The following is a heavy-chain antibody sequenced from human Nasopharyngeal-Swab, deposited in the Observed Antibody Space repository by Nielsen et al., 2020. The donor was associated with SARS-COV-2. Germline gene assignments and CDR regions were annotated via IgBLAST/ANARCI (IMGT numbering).Heavy chain of an antibody. J-gene: IGHJ4*02. V-gene: IGHV3-30*18. Sequence: GESLKISCAASGFTFSSYGMHWVRQAPGKGLEWVAVISYDGSNKYYADSVKGWFTISRDNSKNTLYLQMNSLRAEDTAVFYCAKDASVYGIPYYFDYWGQGTLVTVSS. CDR1: GFTFSSYG. D-gene: IGHD2-8*01. CDR3: AKDASVYGIPYYFDY. CDR2: ISYDGSNK.